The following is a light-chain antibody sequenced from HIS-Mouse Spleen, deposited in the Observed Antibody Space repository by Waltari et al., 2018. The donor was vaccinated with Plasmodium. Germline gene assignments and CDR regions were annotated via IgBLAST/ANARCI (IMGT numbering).Light chain of an antibody. V-gene: IGKV3-20*01. CDR1: QSVSSSY. CDR2: GAS. J-gene: IGKJ1*01. Sequence: IVLTQSPGTLSLSPGERATLSCRASQSVSSSYLAWYQQKPGQAPRLLIYGASNSATGVPDRFSGSGSGTDFTLTISRLEREDFAVYYCQQYGSSGTFGQGTKVEIK. CDR3: QQYGSSGT.